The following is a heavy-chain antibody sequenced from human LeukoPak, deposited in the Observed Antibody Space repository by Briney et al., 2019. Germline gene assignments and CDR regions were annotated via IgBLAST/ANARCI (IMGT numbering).Heavy chain of an antibody. CDR3: AKDSAFYYIDV. CDR2: IRYNGNNH. J-gene: IGHJ6*03. CDR1: GFTFNNYG. V-gene: IGHV3-30*02. Sequence: GGSLRLSCAASGFTFNNYGMRWVRQAPGKGLEWVAFIRYNGNNHYYADSVKGRFTISRDNSKNTLYLQMNSLKGDDTAVYYCAKDSAFYYIDVWGKGTTVIISS. D-gene: IGHD3-10*01.